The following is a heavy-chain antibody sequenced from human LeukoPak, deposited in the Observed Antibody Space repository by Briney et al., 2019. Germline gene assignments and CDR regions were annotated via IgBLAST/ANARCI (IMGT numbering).Heavy chain of an antibody. CDR3: AKDFGPTMVRGVILYY. D-gene: IGHD3-10*01. V-gene: IGHV3-9*03. CDR1: GFTFDDYA. CDR2: ISWNSGSI. J-gene: IGHJ4*02. Sequence: GGSLRLSCAASGFTFDDYAMHWVRQAPGKGLEWVSGISWNSGSIGYADSVKGRFTISRDNAKNSLYLQMNSLRAEDMASYYCAKDFGPTMVRGVILYYWGQGTLVTVSS.